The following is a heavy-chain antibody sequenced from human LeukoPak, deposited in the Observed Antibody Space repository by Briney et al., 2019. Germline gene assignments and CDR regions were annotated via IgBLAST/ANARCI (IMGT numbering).Heavy chain of an antibody. Sequence: PGGSLRLSCEGSGFTFRNYAMTCVRQAPGKGLEWVSAISPSDGRAYYANSVKGRFTISRDNSRNTLFLQMNSLRAEDTAVYYCAKDYGDYWGQGTLVTVSS. CDR1: GFTFRNYA. J-gene: IGHJ4*02. CDR2: ISPSDGRA. V-gene: IGHV3-23*01. D-gene: IGHD4-17*01. CDR3: AKDYGDY.